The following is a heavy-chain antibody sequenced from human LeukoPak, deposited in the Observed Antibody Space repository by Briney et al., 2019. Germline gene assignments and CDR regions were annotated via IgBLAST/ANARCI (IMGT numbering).Heavy chain of an antibody. J-gene: IGHJ4*02. D-gene: IGHD1-14*01. CDR2: IRSKASGGAI. Sequence: GGSLRLSCTASGINFGNYAMSWVRQAPGKGLEWLGFIRSKASGGAIEYDPSVDGRFTISRDDSKSIAYLQMTSLKTEDTATYFCTREVDGMSAYWGQGTLVTVSS. V-gene: IGHV3-49*04. CDR1: GINFGNYA. CDR3: TREVDGMSAY.